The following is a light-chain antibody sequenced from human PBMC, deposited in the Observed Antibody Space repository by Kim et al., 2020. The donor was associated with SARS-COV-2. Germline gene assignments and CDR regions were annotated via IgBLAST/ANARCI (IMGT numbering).Light chain of an antibody. CDR2: RDE. V-gene: IGLV3-25*03. Sequence: SYELTQPPSVSVSPGQTARITCTGDSLPTQFAYLYQQKPGPAPLLVLYRDEDKPSCIPERFSVSRSGTTVPLSINVVQAEDEADYYCQSADISGTSWIFG. J-gene: IGLJ1*01. CDR3: QSADISGTSWI. CDR1: SLPTQF.